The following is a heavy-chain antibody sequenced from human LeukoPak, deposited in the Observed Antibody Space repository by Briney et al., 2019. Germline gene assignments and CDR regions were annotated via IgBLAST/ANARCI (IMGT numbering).Heavy chain of an antibody. CDR3: ARTLVRGIIEFDF. V-gene: IGHV4-39*01. CDR2: IYYSGRP. Sequence: SETLSLTCTVYGGSISRSSHYWGWIRQPPGKGLEWIGSIYYSGRPYYNPALKSRLTISVDTSKNQLSLNLTSVTAADTAVYYCARTLVRGIIEFDFWGQGTLVTVSS. CDR1: GGSISRSSHY. D-gene: IGHD3-10*01. J-gene: IGHJ4*02.